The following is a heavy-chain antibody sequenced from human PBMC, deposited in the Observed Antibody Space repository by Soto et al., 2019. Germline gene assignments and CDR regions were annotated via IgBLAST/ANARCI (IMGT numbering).Heavy chain of an antibody. D-gene: IGHD2-2*01. V-gene: IGHV3-30*03. J-gene: IGHJ6*02. CDR2: ISYDGSNK. CDR3: ARHPAFEIYYYYYGMAV. Sequence: PGGSLRLSCAASGFTFSSYGMHWIRQAPGKGLEWVAVISYDGSNKYYADSVKGRFTISRDNSKNTLYLQMNSLRAEDTAVYYCARHPAFEIYYYYYGMAVWGQGTTVTVSS. CDR1: GFTFSSYG.